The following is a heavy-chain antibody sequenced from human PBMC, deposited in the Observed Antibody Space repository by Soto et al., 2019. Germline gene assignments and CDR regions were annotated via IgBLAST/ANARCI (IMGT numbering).Heavy chain of an antibody. D-gene: IGHD3-3*01. V-gene: IGHV1-69*01. CDR3: ARDSEFWSGDHMYYYYYGMDV. CDR2: LVPIFGTA. J-gene: IGHJ6*02. CDR1: GGTFSSYA. Sequence: QVQLVQSGAEVKKPGSSVKVSCKASGGTFSSYAISWVRQAPGPGLEWMGGLVPIFGTANYAQKFQGRVTITADESTSTAYMELSSLRSEDTAVYYCARDSEFWSGDHMYYYYYGMDVWGQGTTVTVS.